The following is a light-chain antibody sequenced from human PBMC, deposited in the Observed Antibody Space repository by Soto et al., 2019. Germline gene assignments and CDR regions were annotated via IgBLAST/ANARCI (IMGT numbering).Light chain of an antibody. CDR2: GAS. CDR1: QSISSN. CDR3: QQYNIWPQT. Sequence: EIGMTQAPPALSGSPGERAALSCRASQSISSNLAWYQQKPGQAPRLLIYGASTRAPGIPARFSGSGSGTEFTLTISSLQSEDFAVYFCQQYNIWPQTFGQGTKVDIK. V-gene: IGKV3-15*01. J-gene: IGKJ1*01.